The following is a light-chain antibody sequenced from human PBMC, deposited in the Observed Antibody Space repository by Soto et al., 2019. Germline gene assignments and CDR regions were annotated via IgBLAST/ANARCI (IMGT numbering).Light chain of an antibody. Sequence: QSVLTQPPSVSGAPGQRVTISCTGSSSNIGTGYAVHWYQELPGTALKLLISGNSNRPSGVPDLFSGSRSGTSASLAITGLQAEDEADYYCQSYDSSLSGWVFGGGTKLTVL. CDR1: SSNIGTGYA. J-gene: IGLJ3*02. CDR2: GNS. V-gene: IGLV1-40*01. CDR3: QSYDSSLSGWV.